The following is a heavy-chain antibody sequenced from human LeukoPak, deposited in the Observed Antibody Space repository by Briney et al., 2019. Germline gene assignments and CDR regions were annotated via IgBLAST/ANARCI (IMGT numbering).Heavy chain of an antibody. CDR2: IIPIFGIA. Sequence: SSVTVSCKASGGTFSSYAISWVRQAPGQGLEWMGRIIPIFGIANYAQKFQGRVTITADKSTSTAYMELSSLRSEDTAVYYCARVEEQQLVPPPYYYYGMDVWGQGTTVTVSS. V-gene: IGHV1-69*04. CDR1: GGTFSSYA. D-gene: IGHD6-13*01. J-gene: IGHJ6*02. CDR3: ARVEEQQLVPPPYYYYGMDV.